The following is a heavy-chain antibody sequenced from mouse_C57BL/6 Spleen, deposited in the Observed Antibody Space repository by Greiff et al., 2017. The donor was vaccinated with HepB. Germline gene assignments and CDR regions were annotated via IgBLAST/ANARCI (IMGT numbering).Heavy chain of an antibody. D-gene: IGHD2-1*01. Sequence: DVQLVESGGGLVQPGGSLSLSCAASGFTFTDYYMSWVRQPPGKALEWLGFIRNKANGYTTEYSASVKGRFTISRDNSQSILYLQMNALRAEDSATYYCARDSNLAYWGQGTLVTVSA. CDR1: GFTFTDYY. CDR3: ARDSNLAY. CDR2: IRNKANGYTT. J-gene: IGHJ3*01. V-gene: IGHV7-3*01.